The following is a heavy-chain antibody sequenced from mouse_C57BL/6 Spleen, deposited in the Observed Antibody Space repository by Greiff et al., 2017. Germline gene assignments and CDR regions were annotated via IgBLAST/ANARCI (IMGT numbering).Heavy chain of an antibody. CDR2: IYPGDGDT. D-gene: IGHD2-3*01. V-gene: IGHV1-82*01. CDR3: ARDGFPYAMDY. Sequence: VKLQESGPELVKPGASVKISCKASGYAFSSSWMNWVKQRPGKGLEWIGRIYPGDGDTNYNGKFKGKATLTADKSSSTAYMQLSSLTSEDSAVYFCARDGFPYAMDYWGQGTSVTVSS. CDR1: GYAFSSSW. J-gene: IGHJ4*01.